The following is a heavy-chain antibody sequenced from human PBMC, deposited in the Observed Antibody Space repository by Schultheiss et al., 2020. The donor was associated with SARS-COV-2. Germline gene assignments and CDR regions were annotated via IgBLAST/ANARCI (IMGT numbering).Heavy chain of an antibody. J-gene: IGHJ6*02. D-gene: IGHD2-8*02. V-gene: IGHV3-11*04. Sequence: GGSLRLSCAASGFTFSDYYMNWVRQAPGKGLEWVSYISSSGSTIYYADSVKGRFTISRDNAKNSLYLQMNSLRAEDTAVYYCAKDLLYYYYGMDVWGQGTTVTVSS. CDR2: ISSSGSTI. CDR3: AKDLLYYYYGMDV. CDR1: GFTFSDYY.